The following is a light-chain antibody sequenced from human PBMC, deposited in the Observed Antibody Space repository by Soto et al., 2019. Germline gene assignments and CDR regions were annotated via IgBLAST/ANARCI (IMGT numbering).Light chain of an antibody. CDR1: SSDVGGYNY. Sequence: QWGRAHPASGSGSPGLAITISFTGTSSDVGGYNYVSWYQQHPGKAPKLMIYEVNYRPSGVSNRFSGSKSGNTASLTISGLQAEDEADYYCRSYTSSSNGVFGTGTKVTVL. CDR2: EVN. V-gene: IGLV2-14*01. CDR3: RSYTSSSNGV. J-gene: IGLJ1*01.